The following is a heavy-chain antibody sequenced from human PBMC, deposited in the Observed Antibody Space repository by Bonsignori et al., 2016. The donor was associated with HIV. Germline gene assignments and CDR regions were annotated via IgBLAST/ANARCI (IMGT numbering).Heavy chain of an antibody. Sequence: WIRQPPGKGLEWVSSITTGGSYIYYADSVKGRFTISRDNARNSVYLQMNSLRAEDTAVYYCARVGSGSYLGPFDYWGQGTLVTVSS. CDR3: ARVGSGSYLGPFDY. J-gene: IGHJ4*02. D-gene: IGHD1-26*01. CDR2: ITTGGSYI. V-gene: IGHV3-21*01.